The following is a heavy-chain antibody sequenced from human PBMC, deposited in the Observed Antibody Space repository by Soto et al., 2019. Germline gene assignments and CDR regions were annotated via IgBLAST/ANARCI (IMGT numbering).Heavy chain of an antibody. Sequence: SETLSLTCTVSGGSISSYYWSWIRQPPGKGLEWIGYIYYSGSTNYNPSLKSRVTISVDTSKNQFSLKLSSVTAADTAVYYCAKEAGNAAARPFLAGYNWFDPWGQGTLVTVSS. CDR2: IYYSGST. CDR3: AKEAGNAAARPFLAGYNWFDP. V-gene: IGHV4-59*01. J-gene: IGHJ5*02. CDR1: GGSISSYY. D-gene: IGHD6-6*01.